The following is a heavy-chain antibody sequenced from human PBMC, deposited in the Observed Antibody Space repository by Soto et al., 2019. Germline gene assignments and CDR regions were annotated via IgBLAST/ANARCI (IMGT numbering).Heavy chain of an antibody. CDR1: GFTFSSYE. J-gene: IGHJ6*02. CDR2: ISSSGITI. CDR3: ARGVLRFLEWLLFPVCGMDV. D-gene: IGHD3-3*01. Sequence: EVQLVESGGGVVQPGRSLRLSCAASGFTFSSYEMNWVRQAPGKGLEWLSYISSSGITIFYADSVKGRFTISRDNAKNSLFLQMNSLRAEDTAVYFCARGVLRFLEWLLFPVCGMDVWGQGTTVTVSS. V-gene: IGHV3-48*03.